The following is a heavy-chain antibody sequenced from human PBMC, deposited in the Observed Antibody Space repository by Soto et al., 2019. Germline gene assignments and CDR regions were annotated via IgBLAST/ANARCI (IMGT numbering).Heavy chain of an antibody. Sequence: PSQTLSLTCAISGDSVSSKSAAWNWVRQSPSRGLEWLGRTYYRSKWYTDYAVSVKSRITINPDTSKNQFSLQLNSVTPEDTAVYYCARVAHAFSAYDQFDYWGQGTLVTVSS. D-gene: IGHD5-12*01. J-gene: IGHJ4*02. CDR1: GDSVSSKSAA. CDR2: TYYRSKWYT. V-gene: IGHV6-1*01. CDR3: ARVAHAFSAYDQFDY.